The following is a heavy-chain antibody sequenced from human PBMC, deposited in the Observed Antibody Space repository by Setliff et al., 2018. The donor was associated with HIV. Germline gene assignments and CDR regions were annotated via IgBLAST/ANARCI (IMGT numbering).Heavy chain of an antibody. CDR1: GFTFSSYA. D-gene: IGHD5-18*01. J-gene: IGHJ4*02. V-gene: IGHV3-23*01. CDR3: AKGFRPVDTALVSGPTY. CDR2: ITSGGST. Sequence: RGSLRLSCAASGFTFSSYAMSWVCQTPEKGLEWVSIITSGGSTYYADSAKGRFIISRDNSQNTLYLQMNSLRADDTAIYYCAKGFRPVDTALVSGPTYWGQGIRVTVSS.